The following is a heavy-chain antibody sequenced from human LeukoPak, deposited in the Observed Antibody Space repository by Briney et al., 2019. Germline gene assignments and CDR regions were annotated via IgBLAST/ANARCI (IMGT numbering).Heavy chain of an antibody. V-gene: IGHV4-39*07. D-gene: IGHD6-13*01. Sequence: PSETLSLTCTVSGGSISSSSYYWGWIRQPPGKGLEWIGSIYYSGSTYYNPSLKSRVTISVDTSKNQFSLKLSSVTAADTAVYYCASYGGIAAAVDYWGQGTLVTVSS. CDR2: IYYSGST. J-gene: IGHJ4*02. CDR1: GGSISSSSYY. CDR3: ASYGGIAAAVDY.